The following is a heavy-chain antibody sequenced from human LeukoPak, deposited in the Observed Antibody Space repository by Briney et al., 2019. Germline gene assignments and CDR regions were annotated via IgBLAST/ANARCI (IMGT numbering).Heavy chain of an antibody. V-gene: IGHV4-59*08. CDR1: RHSISSYS. J-gene: IGHJ4*02. Sequence: SETLSLTCTLSRHSISSYSWSWLRQPPGKGLEWIGDIYSSGTTKYNPSLKSRVTISVDMSRNQFSLKLTSVTAADTAVYYCARLNYGSGSYYKDYWGQGTLVTVPS. CDR3: ARLNYGSGSYYKDY. CDR2: IYSSGTT. D-gene: IGHD3-10*01.